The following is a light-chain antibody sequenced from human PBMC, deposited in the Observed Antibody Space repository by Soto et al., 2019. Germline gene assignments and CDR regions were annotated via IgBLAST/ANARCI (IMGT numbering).Light chain of an antibody. V-gene: IGLV2-14*01. J-gene: IGLJ1*01. CDR3: NSYTYGAYV. Sequence: QSVLSQPASVSGSPGQSVTISCTGTSGDVVDYNFVSWYQVHPGKAPKLMIFEVSNRPSGVSNRFSGSKSGDTASLTISGLRAEAEDYCCCNSYTYGAYVFGSGTKLTVL. CDR2: EVS. CDR1: SGDVVDYNF.